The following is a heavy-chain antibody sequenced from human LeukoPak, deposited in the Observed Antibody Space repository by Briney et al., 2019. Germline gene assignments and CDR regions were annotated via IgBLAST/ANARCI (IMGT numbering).Heavy chain of an antibody. CDR1: GGSISSYY. CDR3: ARDTYYYDSSGYYTFDY. Sequence: SETLSLTCTVSGGSISSYYGSWIRQPAGKGLEWIGRIYTSGSTNYNPSLKSRVTMSVDTSKNQFSLKLSSVTAADTAVYYCARDTYYYDSSGYYTFDYWGQGTLVTVSS. CDR2: IYTSGST. D-gene: IGHD3-22*01. J-gene: IGHJ4*02. V-gene: IGHV4-4*07.